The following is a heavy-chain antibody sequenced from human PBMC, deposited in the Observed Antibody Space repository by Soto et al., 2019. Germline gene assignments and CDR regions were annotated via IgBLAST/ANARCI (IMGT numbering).Heavy chain of an antibody. V-gene: IGHV4-31*03. J-gene: IGHJ4*02. D-gene: IGHD3-3*01. CDR2: IDYSGNT. CDR3: ARGWRDGYTGLYDFDF. CDR1: GGYIDSGGYY. Sequence: QVELQESGPRLVKPSETLSLTCTVSGGYIDSGGYYWSWIRQYPGKGLEWIGYIDYSGNTYYNPPLQSRVTISADTSENQFFLRLTSMTVADTAVYYCARGWRDGYTGLYDFDFWGQGSLVTVSS.